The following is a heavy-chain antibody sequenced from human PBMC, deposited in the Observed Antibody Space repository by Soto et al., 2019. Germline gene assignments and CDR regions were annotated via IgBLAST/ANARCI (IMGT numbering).Heavy chain of an antibody. CDR2: IYSSGNT. J-gene: IGHJ6*02. CDR3: ARESIKRQLVVGYYYYGMDV. V-gene: IGHV4-4*07. CDR1: GDSIDNYY. D-gene: IGHD6-13*01. Sequence: QVQLQESGPGLVKPSETLSLTCTVSGDSIDNYYWCWIRQPAGKGLEWIGRIYSSGNTNYNPSLKSRVTMSVGTSNNQFSLKRSSVTAADTAVYYCARESIKRQLVVGYYYYGMDVWGQGTTVTISS.